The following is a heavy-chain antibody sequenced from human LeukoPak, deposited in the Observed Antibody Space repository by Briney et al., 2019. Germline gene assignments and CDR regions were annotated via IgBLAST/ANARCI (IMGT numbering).Heavy chain of an antibody. Sequence: SETLSLTCTVSGYSINSGYYWAWVRQPPGQGLEWIGSIYHSGSTYYNPSLKSRVTVSVDRSKNLFSLKLNSVTAADAAVYYCARDPRNGLDHWGQGTLVTVAS. CDR1: GYSINSGYY. CDR2: IYHSGST. V-gene: IGHV4-38-2*02. D-gene: IGHD2-8*01. CDR3: ARDPRNGLDH. J-gene: IGHJ4*02.